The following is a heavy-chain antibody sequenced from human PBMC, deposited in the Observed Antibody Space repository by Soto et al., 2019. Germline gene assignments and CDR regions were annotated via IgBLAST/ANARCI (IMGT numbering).Heavy chain of an antibody. CDR1: GYTFTSYG. D-gene: IGHD2-15*01. V-gene: IGHV1-18*01. CDR2: ISAYNGNT. Sequence: ASVKVSCKASGYTFTSYGISWVRQAPGQGLEWMGWISAYNGNTNYAQKLQGRVTMTTDTSTSTAYMELRSLRSDDTAVYYCARVGPGPYCSGGSCYSVLDYWGQGTLVTVSS. CDR3: ARVGPGPYCSGGSCYSVLDY. J-gene: IGHJ4*02.